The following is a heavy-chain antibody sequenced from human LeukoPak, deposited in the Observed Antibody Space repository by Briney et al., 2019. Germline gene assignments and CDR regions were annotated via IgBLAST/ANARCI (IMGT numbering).Heavy chain of an antibody. J-gene: IGHJ4*02. CDR2: INPSGGTT. Sequence: ASVKVSCKASGYTFTSYYMHWVRQAPGQGLEWMGIINPSGGTTSYAQKFQGRVTMTRDTSTSTVYMQLSSLRSEDTAVYYCARFAVHRRITVAGQFGLDYWGQGTLVSLSS. D-gene: IGHD6-19*01. V-gene: IGHV1-46*01. CDR3: ARFAVHRRITVAGQFGLDY. CDR1: GYTFTSYY.